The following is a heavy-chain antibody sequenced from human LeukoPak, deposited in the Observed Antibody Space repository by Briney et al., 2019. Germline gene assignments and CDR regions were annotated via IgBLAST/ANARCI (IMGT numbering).Heavy chain of an antibody. Sequence: SETLSLTCTVSGGSISSYYWSWIRQPPGKGLEWIGYIYYSGSTNYNPSLKSRVTISVDTSKNQFSLKLSSVTAADTAVYYCARVGGYCSSTRCYSVPPSLIFDLWGRGTLVTVSS. D-gene: IGHD2-2*01. CDR3: ARVGGYCSSTRCYSVPPSLIFDL. V-gene: IGHV4-59*01. J-gene: IGHJ2*01. CDR2: IYYSGST. CDR1: GGSISSYY.